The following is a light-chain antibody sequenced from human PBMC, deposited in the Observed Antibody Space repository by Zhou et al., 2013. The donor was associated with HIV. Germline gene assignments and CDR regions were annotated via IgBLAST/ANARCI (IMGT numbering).Light chain of an antibody. J-gene: IGKJ1*01. CDR2: AAS. CDR3: QKYDSAPRT. V-gene: IGKV1-17*01. Sequence: DIQMTQSPSSLSASIGDRVTITCRASQGIRNDLGWYQQRPGKAPKRLIYAASSLQSGVPSRFSGSGSGTEFTLTISSLQAEDVAIYYCQKYDSAPRTFGQGTKVEIK. CDR1: QGIRND.